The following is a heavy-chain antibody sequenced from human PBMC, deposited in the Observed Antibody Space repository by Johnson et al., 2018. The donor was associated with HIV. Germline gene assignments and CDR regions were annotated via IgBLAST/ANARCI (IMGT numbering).Heavy chain of an antibody. CDR1: GFTFSSYA. D-gene: IGHD6-13*01. Sequence: QVQLVESGGGVVQPGRSLRLSCAASGFTFSSYAMHWVRQAPGKGLEWVAVISYDGSNKYYADSVKGRFTISRDNAKKTLYLQMNSLRAEDTAVYYCARGVYSSSWYGAFDIWGQGTMVTVSS. CDR2: ISYDGSNK. V-gene: IGHV3-30-3*01. CDR3: ARGVYSSSWYGAFDI. J-gene: IGHJ3*02.